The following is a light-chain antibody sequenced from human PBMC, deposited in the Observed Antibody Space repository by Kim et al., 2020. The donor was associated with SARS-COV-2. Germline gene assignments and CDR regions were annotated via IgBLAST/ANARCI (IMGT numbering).Light chain of an antibody. CDR2: EDD. CDR3: QSYNRDNVI. J-gene: IGLJ2*01. CDR1: SGSVDKNY. V-gene: IGLV6-57*03. Sequence: KKVTISCNRTSGSVDKNYVPWYQQRPGGVPTTVIYEDDQRPSGVSDRFSGSIDNSSTSASLTISGLRTEDEADYYCQSYNRDNVIFGGGTQLTVL.